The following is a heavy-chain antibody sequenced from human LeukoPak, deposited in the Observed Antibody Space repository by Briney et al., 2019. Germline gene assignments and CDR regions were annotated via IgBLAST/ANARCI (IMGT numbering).Heavy chain of an antibody. CDR2: ISRSGAST. CDR1: GFTFSKYT. D-gene: IGHD2-8*01. CDR3: AKGGVSYTYYFDC. Sequence: RSGGSLRLSCVASGFTFSKYTMSWVRQAPGKGLEWVSGISRSGASTYSADFVKGRFTISRDTSKNTLYLQLNSLRAEDTAVYYCAKGGVSYTYYFDCWGQGTLVTVSS. J-gene: IGHJ4*02. V-gene: IGHV3-23*01.